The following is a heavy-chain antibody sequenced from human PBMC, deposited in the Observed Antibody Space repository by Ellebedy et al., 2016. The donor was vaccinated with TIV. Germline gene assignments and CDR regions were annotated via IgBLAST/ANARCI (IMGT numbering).Heavy chain of an antibody. CDR3: ARLIKWEHRG. CDR2: IIPVLETP. Sequence: AASVKVSCKASGGTFSSYAISWVRQAPGQGLEWMGGIIPVLETPNYEQKFQGRLTVSADKSTSTAYMELRNLTSDDTAVYYWARLIKWEHRGWGQGTLVTVYS. J-gene: IGHJ4*02. CDR1: GGTFSSYA. D-gene: IGHD1-26*01. V-gene: IGHV1-69*10.